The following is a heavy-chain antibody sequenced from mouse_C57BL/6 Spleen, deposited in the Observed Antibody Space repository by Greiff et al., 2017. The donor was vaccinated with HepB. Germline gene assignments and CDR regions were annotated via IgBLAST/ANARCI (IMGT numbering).Heavy chain of an antibody. J-gene: IGHJ2*01. D-gene: IGHD3-2*02. V-gene: IGHV1-5*01. CDR3: TGGTAQATYYFDY. Sequence: EVHLVESGTVLARPGASVKMSCKTSGYTFTSYWMHWVKQRPGQGLEWIGAIYPGNSDTSYNQKFKGKAKLTAVTSASTAYMELSSLTNEDSAVYYCTGGTAQATYYFDYWGQGTTLTVSS. CDR1: GYTFTSYW. CDR2: IYPGNSDT.